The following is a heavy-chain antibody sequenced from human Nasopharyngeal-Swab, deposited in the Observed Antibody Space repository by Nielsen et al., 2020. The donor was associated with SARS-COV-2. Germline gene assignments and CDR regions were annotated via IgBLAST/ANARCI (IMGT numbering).Heavy chain of an antibody. CDR2: ISSSGSTR. V-gene: IGHV3-48*03. CDR1: GFNFSSYE. CDR3: ASARPTLDV. J-gene: IGHJ6*02. Sequence: GESLKTSCAASGFNFSSYEMNLVRQAPGKGLEWVSYISSSGSTRYYADSVKGRFTISRDNVKNSLYLQMNSLRAEDTAVYYCASARPTLDVWGQGTTVTVSS.